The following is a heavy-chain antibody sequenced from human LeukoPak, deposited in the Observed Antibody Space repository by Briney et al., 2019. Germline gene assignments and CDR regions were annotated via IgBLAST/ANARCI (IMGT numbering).Heavy chain of an antibody. J-gene: IGHJ4*02. CDR1: GFTFSSYW. D-gene: IGHD3-10*01. V-gene: IGHV3-74*01. CDR3: AKVAKYYYGSETYYFFEH. Sequence: GGSLRLSCAASGFTFSSYWMHWVRQAPGKGLVWVSRINSDGSSTSYADSVKGRFTISRDTAKNTLYLQMNSLRAEDTAVYYCAKVAKYYYGSETYYFFEHWGQGTPVTASS. CDR2: INSDGSST.